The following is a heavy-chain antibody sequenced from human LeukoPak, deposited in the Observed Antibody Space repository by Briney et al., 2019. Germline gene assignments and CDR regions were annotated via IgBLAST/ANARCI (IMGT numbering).Heavy chain of an antibody. V-gene: IGHV3-23*01. CDR2: ISGSGGNT. Sequence: GGSLRLSCAASGFTFSSYAMTWVRQAPGKGLEYVSAISGSGGNTYYADSVKGRFTMSRDNSKNTLYLQMDSLRAEDTAVYYCATSPYDSKRGEDCWGQGILVTVSS. J-gene: IGHJ4*02. CDR3: ATSPYDSKRGEDC. CDR1: GFTFSSYA. D-gene: IGHD3-16*01.